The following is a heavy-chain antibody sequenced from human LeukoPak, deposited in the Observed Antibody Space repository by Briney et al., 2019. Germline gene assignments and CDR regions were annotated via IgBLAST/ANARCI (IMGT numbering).Heavy chain of an antibody. D-gene: IGHD2-2*02. J-gene: IGHJ5*02. CDR2: ISAYNGNT. Sequence: ASVKVSCKASGYTFTSYGISWVRQAPGQGLEWMGWISAYNGNTNYAQKLQGRVTMTTDTSTSTAYMELRSLRSDDTAVYYCARGLSHIPAAIPVGWFDPWGQGTLVTVSS. CDR1: GYTFTSYG. V-gene: IGHV1-18*01. CDR3: ARGLSHIPAAIPVGWFDP.